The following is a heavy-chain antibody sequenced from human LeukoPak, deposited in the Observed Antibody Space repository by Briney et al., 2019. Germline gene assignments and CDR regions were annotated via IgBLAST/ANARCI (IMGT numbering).Heavy chain of an antibody. V-gene: IGHV4-4*09. J-gene: IGHJ5*02. CDR1: GGSISSYY. Sequence: PSETLSLTCTVSGGSISSYYWSWIRQPPGKGLEWIGYIYTSGSTNYNPSLKSRVTISVDTSKNQFSLKLSSVTAADTAVYYCARRWAGLFDPWGQGTLVNVSS. D-gene: IGHD5-24*01. CDR2: IYTSGST. CDR3: ARRWAGLFDP.